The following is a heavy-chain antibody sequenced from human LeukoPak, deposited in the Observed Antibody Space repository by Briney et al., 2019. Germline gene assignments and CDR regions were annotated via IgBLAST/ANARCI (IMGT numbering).Heavy chain of an antibody. CDR3: ARDRGVVGATWFDY. D-gene: IGHD1-26*01. Sequence: GGSLRLSCAASGFTFSTYAMHWVRQAPGKGLEWVAVISYDGSNKYYADSVKGRFTISRDNSKNTLYLQMNSLRAEDTAVYYCARDRGVVGATWFDYCGQGTLVTVSS. J-gene: IGHJ4*02. CDR1: GFTFSTYA. V-gene: IGHV3-30-3*01. CDR2: ISYDGSNK.